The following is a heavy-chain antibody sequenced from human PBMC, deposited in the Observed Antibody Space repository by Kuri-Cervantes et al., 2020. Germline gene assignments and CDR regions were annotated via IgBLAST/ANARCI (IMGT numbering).Heavy chain of an antibody. D-gene: IGHD3-10*01. CDR1: GFTFSNAW. Sequence: GGSLRLSCAASGFTFSNAWMSWVRQAPGKGLEWVGRIKSKTDGGTTDYAAPVKGRFTISRDDSKNTLYLQMNSLKTEDTAVYYCTTGVKGLWFGDYYYYYGMGVWGQGTTVTVSS. CDR3: TTGVKGLWFGDYYYYYGMGV. V-gene: IGHV3-15*01. J-gene: IGHJ6*02. CDR2: IKSKTDGGTT.